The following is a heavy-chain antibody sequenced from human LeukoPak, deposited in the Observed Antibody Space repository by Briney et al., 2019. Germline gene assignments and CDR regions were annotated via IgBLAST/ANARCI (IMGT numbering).Heavy chain of an antibody. Sequence: SETLFLTCTVSGGSISSGGYYWSWIRQHPGKGLEWIGYIYYSGSTYYNPSLKSRVTISVDTSKNQFSLKLSSVTAADTAVYYCARAGYYDSSGYDNWGQGTLVTVSS. CDR1: GGSISSGGYY. CDR2: IYYSGST. J-gene: IGHJ4*02. CDR3: ARAGYYDSSGYDN. D-gene: IGHD3-22*01. V-gene: IGHV4-31*03.